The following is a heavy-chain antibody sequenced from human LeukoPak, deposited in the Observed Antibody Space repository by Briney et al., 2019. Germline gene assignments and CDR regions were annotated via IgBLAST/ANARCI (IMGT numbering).Heavy chain of an antibody. CDR3: ASDLCSSTSCFFDY. CDR1: GFTFSSYS. V-gene: IGHV3-48*01. D-gene: IGHD2-2*01. CDR2: ISSSSSTI. Sequence: GGSLRLSCAASGFTFSSYSMNWVRQAPGKGLEWVSYISSSSSTIYYADSVKGRFTISRDNAKNSLYLQMNSLRAEDTAVYYCASDLCSSTSCFFDYWGQGTLVTVSS. J-gene: IGHJ4*02.